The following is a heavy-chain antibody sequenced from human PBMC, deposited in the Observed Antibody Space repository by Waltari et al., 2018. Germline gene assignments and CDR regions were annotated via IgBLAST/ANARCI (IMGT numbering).Heavy chain of an antibody. CDR2: IYYSGST. CDR3: ARAVGGVADY. J-gene: IGHJ4*02. Sequence: QVQLQESGPGLVKPSETLSLTCTVSGGSISSYYWSWIRQPPGKGLEWIGYIYYSGSTNYNPSLKSRVTISVDTSKNQFSLKLSSVTAADTAVYYCARAVGGVADYWGQGTLVTVSS. V-gene: IGHV4-59*01. D-gene: IGHD2-15*01. CDR1: GGSISSYY.